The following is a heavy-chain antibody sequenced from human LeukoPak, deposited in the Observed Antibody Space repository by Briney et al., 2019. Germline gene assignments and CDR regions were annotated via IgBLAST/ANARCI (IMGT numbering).Heavy chain of an antibody. Sequence: PGGSLRLSCAASGFTFSSYWMSWVRQAPGKGLEWVANIKQDGSEKYYVDSVKGRFTISRDNAKNSLYLQMNSLRAEDTAVYYCARDFPPPYYYGSGPYFDIWGQGTMVTVSS. V-gene: IGHV3-7*01. D-gene: IGHD3-10*01. CDR2: IKQDGSEK. CDR1: GFTFSSYW. J-gene: IGHJ3*02. CDR3: ARDFPPPYYYGSGPYFDI.